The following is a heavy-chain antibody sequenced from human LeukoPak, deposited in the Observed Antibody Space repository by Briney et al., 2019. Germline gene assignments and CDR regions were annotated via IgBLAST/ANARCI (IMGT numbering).Heavy chain of an antibody. Sequence: GGSLRLSCAASGFTFSSYVMSWVRQAPGKGLEWVSAISGSGGSTYYAASVKGRFTISRDTSKNTLYLQMNSLRAEDTAIYYCARDVGTITSIAAAGTALDYWGQGTLVTVSS. V-gene: IGHV3-23*01. CDR2: ISGSGGST. D-gene: IGHD6-13*01. CDR1: GFTFSSYV. CDR3: ARDVGTITSIAAAGTALDY. J-gene: IGHJ4*02.